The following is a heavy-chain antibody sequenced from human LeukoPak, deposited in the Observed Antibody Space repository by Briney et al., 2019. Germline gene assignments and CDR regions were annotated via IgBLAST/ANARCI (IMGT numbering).Heavy chain of an antibody. CDR2: IYSGGST. CDR1: GFTVSSNY. Sequence: SGGSLRLSCAASGFTVSSNYMTWVRQAPGKGLEWVSVIYSGGSTYYADSVKGRFTISRDNSNNTLYLQMNSLRAEDTAVYYCAYISGSYYFDYWGQGTLVTVSS. J-gene: IGHJ4*02. CDR3: AYISGSYYFDY. D-gene: IGHD1-26*01. V-gene: IGHV3-53*01.